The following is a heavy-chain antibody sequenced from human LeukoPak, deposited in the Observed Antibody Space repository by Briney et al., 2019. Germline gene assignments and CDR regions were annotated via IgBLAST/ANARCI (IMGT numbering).Heavy chain of an antibody. Sequence: PGGSLRLSCAASGFTFSSYAMSWVRQAPGKGLEWVSAISGSGGSTYCADSVKGRFTISRDNSKNTLYLQMNSLRAEDTAVYYCAKDPKSYSGSYFRYYWGQGTLVTVSS. CDR2: ISGSGGST. V-gene: IGHV3-23*01. J-gene: IGHJ4*02. CDR3: AKDPKSYSGSYFRYY. CDR1: GFTFSSYA. D-gene: IGHD1-26*01.